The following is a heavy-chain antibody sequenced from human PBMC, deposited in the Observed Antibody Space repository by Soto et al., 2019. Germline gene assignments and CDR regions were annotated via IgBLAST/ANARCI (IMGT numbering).Heavy chain of an antibody. CDR3: ARWGTTGGLDV. CDR2: TSYDGSNN. D-gene: IGHD3-16*01. Sequence: QVQLVESGGGVVQPGTSLRLSCVGSGFTFRSYVIHWVRQAPGKGLEWVALTSYDGSNNFYGDSVKGRFNISRHNSRNTVELQMDSLRFEDTAFYYCARWGTTGGLDVWGQGTLVSVSS. J-gene: IGHJ4*02. CDR1: GFTFRSYV. V-gene: IGHV3-33*05.